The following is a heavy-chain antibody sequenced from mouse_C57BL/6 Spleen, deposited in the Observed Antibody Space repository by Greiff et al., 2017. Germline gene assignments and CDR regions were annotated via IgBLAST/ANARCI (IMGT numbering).Heavy chain of an antibody. CDR1: GYTFTDYY. CDR2: IYPGSGNT. J-gene: IGHJ3*01. D-gene: IGHD3-2*02. CDR3: ARDSSGPWFAY. Sequence: VQLVESGAELVRPGASVKLSCKASGYTFTDYYINWVKQRPGQGLEWIARIYPGSGNTYYNEKFKGKATLTAEKSSSTAYMQLSSLTSEDSAVYFCARDSSGPWFAYWGQGTLVTVSA. V-gene: IGHV1-76*01.